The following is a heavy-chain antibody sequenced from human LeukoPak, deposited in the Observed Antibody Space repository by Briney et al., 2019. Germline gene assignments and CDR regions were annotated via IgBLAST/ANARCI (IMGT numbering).Heavy chain of an antibody. CDR3: AKTVGYDSSGYYYGQWYYYMDD. J-gene: IGHJ6*03. CDR1: GGSISSYY. D-gene: IGHD3-22*01. Sequence: SETLSLTCTVSGGSISSYYWSWIRQPPGKGLEWIGYIYYSGSTNYNPSLKSRVTISVDTSKNQFSLKLSPVTAADTAVYYCAKTVGYDSSGYYYGQWYYYMDDWGEGTTVTVSS. CDR2: IYYSGST. V-gene: IGHV4-59*01.